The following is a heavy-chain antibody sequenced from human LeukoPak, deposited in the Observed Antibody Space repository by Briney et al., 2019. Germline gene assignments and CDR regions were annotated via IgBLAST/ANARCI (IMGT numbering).Heavy chain of an antibody. D-gene: IGHD2-2*01. CDR3: ARGLYCSSSTSCYDYGMDV. V-gene: IGHV1-69*13. J-gene: IGHJ6*02. Sequence: SVKVSCKASGGTFRSYGLNWVRQAPGQGLEWMGGIIPILGTAKYAQKLQGRVTITADESTSTGYMELSSLRSEGTAVYYCARGLYCSSSTSCYDYGMDVWGQGTTVTVSS. CDR2: IIPILGTA. CDR1: GGTFRSYG.